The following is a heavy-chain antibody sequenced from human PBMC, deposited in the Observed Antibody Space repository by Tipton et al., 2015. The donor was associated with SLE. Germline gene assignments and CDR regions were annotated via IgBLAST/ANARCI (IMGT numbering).Heavy chain of an antibody. CDR1: GGSISSYY. J-gene: IGHJ4*02. CDR3: ARDPVAGRGIDY. D-gene: IGHD6-19*01. CDR2: IYYSGST. Sequence: TLSLTRTVSGGSISSYYWSWIRQPPGKGLEWIGYIYYSGSTNYNPSLKSRVTISVDTSKNQFSLKLSSVTAADTAVYYCARDPVAGRGIDYWGQGTLVTVSS. V-gene: IGHV4-59*12.